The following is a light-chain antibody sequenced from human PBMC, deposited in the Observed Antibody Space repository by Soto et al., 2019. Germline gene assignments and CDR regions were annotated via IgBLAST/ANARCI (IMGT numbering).Light chain of an antibody. CDR3: GSYAGDNSWV. J-gene: IGLJ3*02. CDR2: DVT. CDR1: SSDVGASKH. V-gene: IGLV2-8*01. Sequence: QSVLAQPPSASGCPGQSDTISCTGTSSDVGASKHVSWYQHHPGKAPKLIIYDVTERPSGVPERFSGTKSGNTASLTVSGLQSEDETDYYCGSYAGDNSWVFGGGTKVTVL.